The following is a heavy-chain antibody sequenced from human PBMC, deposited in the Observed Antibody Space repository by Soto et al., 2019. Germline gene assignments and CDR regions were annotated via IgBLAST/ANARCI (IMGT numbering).Heavy chain of an antibody. CDR2: ISYHGSDK. CDR3: AKDHLTTTVTTVGY. CDR1: GFTFSNYG. V-gene: IGHV3-30*18. J-gene: IGHJ4*02. Sequence: QVQLVESGGGVVQPGRSLRLSCAASGFTFSNYGMHWVRQAPGKGLEWVAVISYHGSDKYYADSVKGRFTISRDNSKNQLYLQMASLRAEDTAVYYCAKDHLTTTVTTVGYWGQGTLVTVSS. D-gene: IGHD4-17*01.